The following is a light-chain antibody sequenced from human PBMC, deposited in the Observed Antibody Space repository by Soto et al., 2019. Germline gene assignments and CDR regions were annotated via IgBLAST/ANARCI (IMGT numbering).Light chain of an antibody. J-gene: IGKJ4*01. CDR2: AAS. CDR1: QGIGSD. V-gene: IGKV1-17*01. Sequence: DIQMTQSPSSLSASVGDRVTITCRASQGIGSDLGWYQQKPGKAPKRLIYAASSLQSGVPSRFSGRGSGTEFTLTISSLQSEDFATYYCLQHNSYPPTFVGGTKVEIK. CDR3: LQHNSYPPT.